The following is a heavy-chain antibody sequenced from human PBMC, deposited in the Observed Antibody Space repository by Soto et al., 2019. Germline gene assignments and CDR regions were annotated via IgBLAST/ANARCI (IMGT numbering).Heavy chain of an antibody. V-gene: IGHV4-30-4*01. Sequence: SETLSLTCTVSGGSISSGDYYWSWIRQPPGKGLEWIGYIYYSGSTYYNPSPKSRVTISVDTSKNQFSLKLSSVTAADTAVYYCAREPNMIPHSFYICDKGTM. J-gene: IGHJ3*02. D-gene: IGHD3-16*01. CDR3: AREPNMIPHSFYI. CDR2: IYYSGST. CDR1: GGSISSGDYY.